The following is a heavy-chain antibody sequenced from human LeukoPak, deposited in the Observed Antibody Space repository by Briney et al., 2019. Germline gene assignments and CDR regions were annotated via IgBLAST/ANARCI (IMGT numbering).Heavy chain of an antibody. V-gene: IGHV3-23*01. CDR3: AKARYGDYVAPVGGPFDY. J-gene: IGHJ4*02. CDR2: ISVSGGST. D-gene: IGHD4-17*01. CDR1: GFTFSSYA. Sequence: GGSLRLSCAASGFTFSSYAMSWVRQAPGKGLEWVSAISVSGGSTYYADSVKGRFTISRDNSKNTLYLQMNSLRAEDTAVYYCAKARYGDYVAPVGGPFDYWGQGTLVTVSS.